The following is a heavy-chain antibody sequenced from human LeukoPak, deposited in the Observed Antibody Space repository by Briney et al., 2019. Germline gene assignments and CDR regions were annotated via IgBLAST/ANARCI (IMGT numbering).Heavy chain of an antibody. J-gene: IGHJ4*02. CDR1: GFTFDDYA. V-gene: IGHV3-9*01. CDR2: LNWNSGGI. Sequence: GGSLRLSCAASGFTFDDYAMHWVRQAPGKGLEWVSGLNWNSGGIVYADSVKGRFTISTDNAENSLYLQMNSLRTEDTAVYYCARDHRWGFDYWGRGTLVTVSS. D-gene: IGHD7-27*01. CDR3: ARDHRWGFDY.